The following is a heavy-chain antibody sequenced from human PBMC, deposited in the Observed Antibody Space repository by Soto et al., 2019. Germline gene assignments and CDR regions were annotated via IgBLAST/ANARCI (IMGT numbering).Heavy chain of an antibody. D-gene: IGHD6-13*01. CDR2: ISSTSRHT. J-gene: IGHJ4*02. V-gene: IGHV3-11*06. Sequence: GGSLRLSCAASGFTFSDSYVTWIRQAPGKGLEWLSYISSTSRHTDYADSVKGRFTISRDNANNSLYLQMNSLRVDDSAVYFCARAASAAGSRYFDYWGEGALVTVSS. CDR1: GFTFSDSY. CDR3: ARAASAAGSRYFDY.